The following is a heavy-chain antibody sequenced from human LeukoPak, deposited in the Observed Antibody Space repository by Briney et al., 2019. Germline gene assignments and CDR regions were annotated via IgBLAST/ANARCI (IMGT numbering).Heavy chain of an antibody. Sequence: GGSLRLSCAASGFTFDDYGMSWVRQAPAKGLEWVSGINWNGGSTGYADSVKGRFTISRDNAKNSLYLQMNSLRTEDTALYYCAREVGYSYGSYYFDYWGQGTLVTVSS. CDR3: AREVGYSYGSYYFDY. J-gene: IGHJ4*02. CDR2: INWNGGST. V-gene: IGHV3-20*04. CDR1: GFTFDDYG. D-gene: IGHD5-18*01.